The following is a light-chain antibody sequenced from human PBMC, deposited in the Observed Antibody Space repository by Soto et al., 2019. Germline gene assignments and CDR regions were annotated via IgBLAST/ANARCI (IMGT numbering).Light chain of an antibody. CDR2: DAT. CDR1: QIIARW. J-gene: IGKJ2*03. CDR3: LQYNTFPHS. Sequence: DIQMTQSPSTVSASIGDSVTLTCRASQIIARWLAWYQQKPGKAPNLVIYDATKLQTGVPSRFRATASGAEFTLIISDLQAEDFATYYCLQYNTFPHSFGQGTRLEI. V-gene: IGKV1-5*01.